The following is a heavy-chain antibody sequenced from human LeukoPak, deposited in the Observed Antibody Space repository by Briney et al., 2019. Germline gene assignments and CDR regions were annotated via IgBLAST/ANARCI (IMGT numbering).Heavy chain of an antibody. CDR1: GFTFSSYA. D-gene: IGHD3-22*01. J-gene: IGHJ6*03. CDR2: ISSSSSYI. CDR3: ARVAGYYYDSSGYPTYYYYYMDV. V-gene: IGHV3-21*01. Sequence: GGSLRLSCVASGFTFSSYAMSWVRQAPGKGLEWVSSISSSSSYIYYADSVKGRFTISRDNAKNSLYLQMNSLRAEDTAVYYCARVAGYYYDSSGYPTYYYYYMDVWGKGTTVTVSS.